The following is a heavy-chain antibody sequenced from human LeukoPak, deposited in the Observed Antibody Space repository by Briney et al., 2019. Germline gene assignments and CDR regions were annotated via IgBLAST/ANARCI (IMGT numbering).Heavy chain of an antibody. V-gene: IGHV3-74*01. J-gene: IGHJ4*02. CDR3: ARDRRRGVVTATADY. D-gene: IGHD2-21*02. CDR2: IDGSST. CDR1: GFTFSTFW. Sequence: GGSLRLSCAASGFTFSTFWMHWVRQAPGKGLVWVSYIDGSSTNYADSVKGRFTISRDNAKNTLYLQMNSLRAEDTALYHCARDRRRGVVTATADYWGQGTLVTVSS.